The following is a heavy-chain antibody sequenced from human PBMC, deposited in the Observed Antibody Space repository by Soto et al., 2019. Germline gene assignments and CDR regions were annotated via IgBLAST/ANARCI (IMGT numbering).Heavy chain of an antibody. J-gene: IGHJ5*02. V-gene: IGHV4-4*07. CDR2: GHTSGST. D-gene: IGHD6-19*01. CDR1: GDSTSIYF. CDR3: ASKKAVASARWLEP. Sequence: PSDNVSLTSTVSGDSTSIYFWSWIRQLAGKGLEWVGRGHTSGSTSYNPSLKSRVTMSVDTSKSQFSLKLTSVTAAVSVVYYGASKKAVASARWLEPWSQGTLVKVSS.